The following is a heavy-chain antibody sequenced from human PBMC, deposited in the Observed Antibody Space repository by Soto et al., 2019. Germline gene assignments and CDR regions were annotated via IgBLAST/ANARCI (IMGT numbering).Heavy chain of an antibody. D-gene: IGHD2-15*01. CDR3: ARSGGLDRDFNY. CDR1: GGTFSSDS. J-gene: IGHJ4*02. CDR2: IIPMFDTP. Sequence: QVQLVQSGAEVKKPGSSVKVSCKASGGTFSSDSFSWVRQAPGQGLEWMGGIIPMFDTPIYAQKFQDIVTITADESTSTADMQLSSLRSGDTAVYYCARSGGLDRDFNYWGQGSLVTVSS. V-gene: IGHV1-69*12.